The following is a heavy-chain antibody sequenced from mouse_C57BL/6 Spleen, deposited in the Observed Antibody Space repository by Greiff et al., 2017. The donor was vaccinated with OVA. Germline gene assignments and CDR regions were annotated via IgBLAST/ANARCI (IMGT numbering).Heavy chain of an antibody. CDR2: IHPKSGST. J-gene: IGHJ1*03. Sequence: QVQLKQPGAELVKPGASVKLSCKASGYTFTSYWMHWVKQRPGQGLEWIGMIHPKSGSTNYNEKFKSKATLTVDKSSSTAYMQLSSLTSEDSAVYYGARELHWYIGVWGTRTTVTVSS. V-gene: IGHV1-64*01. CDR3: ARELHWYIGV. CDR1: GYTFTSYW.